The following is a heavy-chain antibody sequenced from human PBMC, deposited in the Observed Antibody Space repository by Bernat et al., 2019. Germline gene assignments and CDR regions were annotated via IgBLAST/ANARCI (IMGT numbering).Heavy chain of an antibody. V-gene: IGHV1-69*02. CDR1: GGTFSSYT. CDR3: AILWEGGGNSEFDY. D-gene: IGHD4-23*01. J-gene: IGHJ4*02. Sequence: QVQLVQSGAEVKKPGSSVKVSCKASGGTFSSYTISWVRQAPGQGLEWMGRIIPILGIANYAQKFQGRVTITADKSTSTAYMELSSLRSEDTAVYYCAILWEGGGNSEFDYWGQGTLVTVSS. CDR2: IIPILGIA.